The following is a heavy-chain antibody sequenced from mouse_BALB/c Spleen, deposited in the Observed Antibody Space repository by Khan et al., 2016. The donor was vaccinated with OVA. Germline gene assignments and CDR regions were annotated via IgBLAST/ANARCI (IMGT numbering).Heavy chain of an antibody. CDR1: GYSITSGYF. D-gene: IGHD3-1*01. V-gene: IGHV3-6*02. CDR2: IRFDGDS. J-gene: IGHJ3*01. Sequence: EVKLEESGPGLVKPSQSLSLTCSVTGYSITSGYFWNWIRQFPGNKLEWMGYIRFDGDSNYNPSLKNRISITRDTSKNQFFLKLNSVTPEDTATXYCARGGSSGPAGFTYWGQGTLVTVSA. CDR3: ARGGSSGPAGFTY.